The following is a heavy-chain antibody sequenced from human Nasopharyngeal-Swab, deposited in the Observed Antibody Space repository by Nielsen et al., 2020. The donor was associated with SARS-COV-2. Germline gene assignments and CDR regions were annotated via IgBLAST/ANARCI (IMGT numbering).Heavy chain of an antibody. V-gene: IGHV3-30*03. J-gene: IGHJ4*02. CDR1: GVIFSYYG. Sequence: GESLKISCVASGVIFSYYGMHWVRQAPGKGLEWVTVISSDGSDKQYADSVKGRFTISRDNSKNTLYLQMKSLRAEDTGVYYCASLRADTPDFAYWGQGTLVTVSS. D-gene: IGHD2-15*01. CDR3: ASLRADTPDFAY. CDR2: ISSDGSDK.